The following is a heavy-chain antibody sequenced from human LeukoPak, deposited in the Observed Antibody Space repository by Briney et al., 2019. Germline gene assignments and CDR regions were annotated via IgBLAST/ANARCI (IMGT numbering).Heavy chain of an antibody. CDR1: GFTFSSYW. CDR3: ARAPSINGAVDY. CDR2: INSDGSST. D-gene: IGHD7-27*01. J-gene: IGHJ4*02. Sequence: GSLRLSCAASGFTFSSYWMHWVRRAPGKGLVWVSRINSDGSSTRYADSVKGRFTISRDNAKNTLYLQMNSLRAEDTAIYYCARAPSINGAVDYWGQGTLVTVSS. V-gene: IGHV3-74*01.